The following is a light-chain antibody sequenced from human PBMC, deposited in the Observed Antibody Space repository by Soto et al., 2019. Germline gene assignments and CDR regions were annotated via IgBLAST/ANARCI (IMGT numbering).Light chain of an antibody. V-gene: IGKV2-24*01. CDR2: KIS. CDR1: QSLVHSDGTTY. Sequence: EIVMTQTPLSLPVTLGQPAAISCTSSQSLVHSDGTTYLSWFRQRPGQPPRLLIYKISNRFSGVPDRFSGTGTGSYFTLRISTVEAEDVGIYYCAQGKHFQWKCGPGTKVDIK. CDR3: AQGKHFQWK. J-gene: IGKJ1*01.